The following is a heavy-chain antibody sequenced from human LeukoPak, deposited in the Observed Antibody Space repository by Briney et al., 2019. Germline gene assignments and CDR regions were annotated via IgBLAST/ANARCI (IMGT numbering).Heavy chain of an antibody. CDR3: ARHAAGRITMVRGVIITYFDY. Sequence: SETLSLTCTVSGGSISSGGYYWGWIRQPPGKGLEWIGSIYYSGSTYYNPSLKSRVTISVDTSKNQFSLKLSSVTAADTAVYYCARHAAGRITMVRGVIITYFDYWGQGTLVTVSS. CDR1: GGSISSGGYY. D-gene: IGHD3-10*01. J-gene: IGHJ4*02. V-gene: IGHV4-39*01. CDR2: IYYSGST.